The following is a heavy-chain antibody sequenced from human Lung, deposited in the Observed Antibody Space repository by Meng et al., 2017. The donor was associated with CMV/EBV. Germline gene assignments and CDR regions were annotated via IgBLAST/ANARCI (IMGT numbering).Heavy chain of an antibody. Sequence: EVQLLESGGGLVKPGGSLRLSCAASGFTFSDFAMTWVRQVPGQGLEWVSIITKEGTTYYAESVKGRFSITRDNFKNTVYVDMKTLRAEDTALYYCAMGSDAYAWGQGTLVTVSS. J-gene: IGHJ5*02. CDR1: GFTFSDFA. D-gene: IGHD3-16*01. CDR3: AMGSDAYA. V-gene: IGHV3-23*01. CDR2: ITKEGTT.